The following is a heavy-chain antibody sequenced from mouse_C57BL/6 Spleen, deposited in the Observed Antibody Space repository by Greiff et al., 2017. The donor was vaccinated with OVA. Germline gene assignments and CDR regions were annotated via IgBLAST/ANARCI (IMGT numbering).Heavy chain of an antibody. CDR3: ARHEDSTTVVARYFDV. D-gene: IGHD1-1*01. V-gene: IGHV1-62-2*01. CDR1: GYPFTEYT. J-gene: IGHJ1*03. CDR2: FYTGSGSI. Sequence: VQLQQSGAELVKPGASVKLSCKASGYPFTEYTIHWVKQRSGQGLEWIGWFYTGSGSIKYNEKFKDKATLTAGKSSSTVYMELSRLTAEDSAVYFCARHEDSTTVVARYFDVWGTGTTVTVSS.